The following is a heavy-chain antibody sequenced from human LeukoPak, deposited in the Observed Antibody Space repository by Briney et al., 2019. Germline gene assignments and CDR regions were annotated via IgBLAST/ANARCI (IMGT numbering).Heavy chain of an antibody. CDR2: INSDGSST. V-gene: IGHV3-74*01. D-gene: IGHD4-17*01. Sequence: GGSLRLSCAASGFTFGSYWMHWVRQAPGKGLVWVSRINSDGSSTSYADSVKGRFTISRDNAKNTVYLQMNSLRAEDTAVYYCARAIRDYGDYVGYWGQGTLVTVSS. CDR3: ARAIRDYGDYVGY. CDR1: GFTFGSYW. J-gene: IGHJ4*02.